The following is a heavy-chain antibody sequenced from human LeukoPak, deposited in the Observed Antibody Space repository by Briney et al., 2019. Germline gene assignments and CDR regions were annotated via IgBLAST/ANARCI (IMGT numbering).Heavy chain of an antibody. J-gene: IGHJ4*02. CDR1: GFTFSSYA. Sequence: PGGSLRLSCAASGFTFSSYAMSWVRQAPGKGLEWVSAISGSGGSTYYADSVKDRFTISRDNSKNTLYLQMISLRAEDTAVYYCARDRGYSFAHPLDYWGQGALVTVSS. CDR3: ARDRGYSFAHPLDY. D-gene: IGHD5-18*01. CDR2: ISGSGGST. V-gene: IGHV3-23*01.